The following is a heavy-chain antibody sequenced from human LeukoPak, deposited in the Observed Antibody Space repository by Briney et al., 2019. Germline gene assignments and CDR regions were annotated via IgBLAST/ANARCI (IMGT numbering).Heavy chain of an antibody. CDR1: RYSFTSYW. CDR2: IYPGDSDT. D-gene: IGHD6-6*01. V-gene: IGHV5-51*01. Sequence: PGESLKISCNGPRYSFTSYWIGWVRHMPGKGLEWMGIIYPGDSDTRYSPSFQGQVTISADKSISTAYLQRSSLKASDTAMYYCARQYSSSSLPFDYWGEGTLVTVSS. CDR3: ARQYSSSSLPFDY. J-gene: IGHJ4*02.